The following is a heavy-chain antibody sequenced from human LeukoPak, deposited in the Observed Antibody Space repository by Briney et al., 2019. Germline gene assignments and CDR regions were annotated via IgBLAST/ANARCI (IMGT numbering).Heavy chain of an antibody. Sequence: GRSLRLSCAASGFTFDDYAMHWVRQAPGKGLEWVSGISWNSGSIGYADSVKGRFTISRDNAKNSLYLQMNSLRAEDTAVYYCARLDPLFYGSGIDYWGQGTLVTVSS. CDR1: GFTFDDYA. CDR2: ISWNSGSI. V-gene: IGHV3-9*01. J-gene: IGHJ4*02. D-gene: IGHD3-10*01. CDR3: ARLDPLFYGSGIDY.